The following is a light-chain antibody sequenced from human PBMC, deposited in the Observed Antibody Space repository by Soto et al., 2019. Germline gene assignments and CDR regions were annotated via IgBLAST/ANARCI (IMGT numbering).Light chain of an antibody. CDR3: QQYGSSPLT. CDR1: QIFNTNY. J-gene: IGKJ4*01. V-gene: IGKV3-20*01. CDR2: GAS. Sequence: EIVLTQSPGTLSLSPGERATLYCRTSQIFNTNYLGVTRHYLAWYQQKPGQAPRLLIYGASSRATGIPDRFSGGGSGTDFTLTISRLEPEDCAVYYCQQYGSSPLTFGGGTRVEVK.